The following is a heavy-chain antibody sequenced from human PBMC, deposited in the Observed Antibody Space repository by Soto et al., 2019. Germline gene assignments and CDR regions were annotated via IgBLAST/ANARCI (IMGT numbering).Heavy chain of an antibody. Sequence: PGGSLRLSCAAPGFTFSSYAMHWVRQAPGKGLEWVAVISYDGSNKHYADSVKGRFTISRDNSKNTLYLQMNSLRAEDTAVYYCVRDKRTISGIFPGYWGQGTQVTVSS. CDR2: ISYDGSNK. CDR3: VRDKRTISGIFPGY. V-gene: IGHV3-30-3*01. CDR1: GFTFSSYA. D-gene: IGHD1-1*01. J-gene: IGHJ4*02.